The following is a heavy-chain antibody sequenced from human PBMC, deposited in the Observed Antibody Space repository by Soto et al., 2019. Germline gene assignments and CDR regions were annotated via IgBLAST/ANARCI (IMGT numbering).Heavy chain of an antibody. V-gene: IGHV4-61*01. CDR2: IYYSGST. D-gene: IGHD3-10*01. CDR3: ARDRITPRVYGTDV. Sequence: SETRSLTCTVSGGSVSSGSYYWIWIRQPPGKGLEWIGYIYYSGSTNYNPSLKSRVTISVDTSKNQFSLKLSSVTAADTAVYYCARDRITPRVYGTDVWGQGTTVTVSS. CDR1: GGSVSSGSYY. J-gene: IGHJ6*02.